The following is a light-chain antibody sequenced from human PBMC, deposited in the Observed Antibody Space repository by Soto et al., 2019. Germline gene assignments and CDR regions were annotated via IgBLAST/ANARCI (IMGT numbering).Light chain of an antibody. J-gene: IGKJ2*01. CDR3: QQYNSYPYT. Sequence: DIQMTQSPSTLSASVGDRVTITCRASRSITNWLAWFQQKPGKAPKLLIYKASDLESGVPSRFSGGGSGTEISLTVSALQPDDVATYYCQQYNSYPYTFGQGTRLEIK. V-gene: IGKV1-5*03. CDR1: RSITNW. CDR2: KAS.